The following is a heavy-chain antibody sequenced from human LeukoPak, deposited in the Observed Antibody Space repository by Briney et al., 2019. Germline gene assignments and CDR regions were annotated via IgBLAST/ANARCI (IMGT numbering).Heavy chain of an antibody. CDR1: GGSISSSSYY. Sequence: SETLSLTCTVSGGSISSSSYYWGWIRQPPGKGLEWIGSIYYSGSTYYNPSLKSRVTISVDTSKNQFSLKLSSVTAADTAVYYCARTQDYYDSSGYYYVPHFTFDYWGQGTLVTVSS. J-gene: IGHJ4*02. CDR3: ARTQDYYDSSGYYYVPHFTFDY. D-gene: IGHD3-22*01. CDR2: IYYSGST. V-gene: IGHV4-39*07.